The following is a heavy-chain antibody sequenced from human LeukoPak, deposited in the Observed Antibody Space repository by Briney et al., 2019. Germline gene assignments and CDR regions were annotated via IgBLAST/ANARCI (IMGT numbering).Heavy chain of an antibody. V-gene: IGHV4-59*01. CDR2: IHYSGST. Sequence: PSETLSLTCSVSGGSISSYYWSWIRQPPGKGLECIGYIHYSGSTNYNPSLKSRVTISVDTSKNQFSLKLSSVTAADTAVYYCARGGYSYGTTYYFDYWGQGTLVTVSS. J-gene: IGHJ4*02. CDR1: GGSISSYY. CDR3: ARGGYSYGTTYYFDY. D-gene: IGHD5-18*01.